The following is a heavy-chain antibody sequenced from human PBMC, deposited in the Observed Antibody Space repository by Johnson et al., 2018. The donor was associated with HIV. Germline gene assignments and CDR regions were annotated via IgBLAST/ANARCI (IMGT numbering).Heavy chain of an antibody. CDR1: GFSFSNYA. J-gene: IGHJ3*02. D-gene: IGHD1-7*01. CDR2: ISYDGSNK. Sequence: QVQLVESGGGVVQPGRSLRLSCAASGFSFSNYAMHWVRQAPGKGLEWVAVISYDGSNKYYADSVKGRFTISRDNAKNSLYLQMNSLRAEDTAVYHCARRGNWNYLKSAFDIWGQGTMVTVSS. CDR3: ARRGNWNYLKSAFDI. V-gene: IGHV3-30*04.